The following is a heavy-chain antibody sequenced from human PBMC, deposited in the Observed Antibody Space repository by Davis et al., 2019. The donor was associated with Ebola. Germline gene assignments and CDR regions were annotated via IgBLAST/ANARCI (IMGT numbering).Heavy chain of an antibody. J-gene: IGHJ6*03. D-gene: IGHD1-26*01. CDR2: IKKDGSEK. V-gene: IGHV3-7*01. Sequence: GESLKISCAASGITFNTYWMSWVRQAPGKGLEWVASIKKDGSEKYYVESVKVRFTISRDNAKSSLYLQMNSLRDEDTAVYYCAREGRAFDVWGKGTTVTVSS. CDR3: AREGRAFDV. CDR1: GITFNTYW.